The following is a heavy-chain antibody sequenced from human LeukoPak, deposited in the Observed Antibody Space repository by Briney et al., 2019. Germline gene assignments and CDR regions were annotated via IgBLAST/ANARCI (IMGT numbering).Heavy chain of an antibody. J-gene: IGHJ4*02. CDR1: GFTFSSYG. D-gene: IGHD1-26*01. V-gene: IGHV3-33*01. Sequence: GRSLRLSCAASGFTFSSYGMHWVRQAPGKGLEWVAVIWYDGSNKYYADSVKGRFTISRDNSKNTLYLQMNSLRAEDTAVYYCARDAGEWEQSVVDCWGQGTLVTVSS. CDR2: IWYDGSNK. CDR3: ARDAGEWEQSVVDC.